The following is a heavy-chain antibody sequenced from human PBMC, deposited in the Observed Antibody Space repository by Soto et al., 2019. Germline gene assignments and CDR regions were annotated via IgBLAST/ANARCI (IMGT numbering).Heavy chain of an antibody. Sequence: EVQLVESGGGLVQPGGSLKLSCAASGFTFSGSAMHWVRQASGKGLELVGRIRSKANSYATAYAASVKGRFTISRDASKITAHLHMHSLKTEDTAVYYCTRPSGAYYYYGMDVWGQGTTVTVSS. CDR2: IRSKANSYAT. D-gene: IGHD3-10*01. J-gene: IGHJ6*02. V-gene: IGHV3-73*02. CDR3: TRPSGAYYYYGMDV. CDR1: GFTFSGSA.